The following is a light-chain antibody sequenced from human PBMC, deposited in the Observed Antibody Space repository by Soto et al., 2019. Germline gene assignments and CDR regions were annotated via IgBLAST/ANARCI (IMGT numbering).Light chain of an antibody. V-gene: IGKV1-5*03. J-gene: IGKJ1*01. CDR1: QDINSW. Sequence: DIQMTQSPSSVSASVGDRVTITCRASQDINSWLTWYQQKPGKAPKVLIYKASSLESGVPSRFSGSGSGTEFTLIIGSLQPDDFATYYCQQYNSYPWTFGQGTKVDIK. CDR3: QQYNSYPWT. CDR2: KAS.